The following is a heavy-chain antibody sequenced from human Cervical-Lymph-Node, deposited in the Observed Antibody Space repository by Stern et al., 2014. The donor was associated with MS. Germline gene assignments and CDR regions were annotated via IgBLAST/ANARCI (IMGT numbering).Heavy chain of an antibody. D-gene: IGHD6-13*01. CDR3: ALSSETSDRWYSLGYDL. Sequence: QVQLVQSGAGVTKPGSSVKVSCKASGGTFSKFPSSWVRQAPGQGLEWLGGIFPVFGTPTYAQEFRGRVTITADVSTSKVYMELSSIRSDDTAVYYCALSSETSDRWYSLGYDLWGQGTLVTVSS. V-gene: IGHV1-69*01. CDR1: GGTFSKFP. CDR2: IFPVFGTP. J-gene: IGHJ5*02.